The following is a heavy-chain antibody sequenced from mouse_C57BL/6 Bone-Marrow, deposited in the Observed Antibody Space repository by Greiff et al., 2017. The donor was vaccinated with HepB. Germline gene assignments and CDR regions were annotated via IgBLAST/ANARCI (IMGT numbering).Heavy chain of an antibody. CDR2: IDPSDSYT. CDR1: GYTFTSYW. J-gene: IGHJ2*01. D-gene: IGHD2-1*01. CDR3: ATSNYGNYVYY. V-gene: IGHV1-69*01. Sequence: VQLQQPGAELVMPGASVKLSCKASGYTFTSYWMHWVKQRPGQGLEWIGEIDPSDSYTNYNQKFKGKSTLTVDKSSSTAYMQLSSLTSEDSAVYYYATSNYGNYVYYWGQGTTLTVSS.